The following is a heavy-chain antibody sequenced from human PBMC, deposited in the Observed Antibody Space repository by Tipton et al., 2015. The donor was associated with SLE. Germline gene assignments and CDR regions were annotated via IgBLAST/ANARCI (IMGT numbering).Heavy chain of an antibody. D-gene: IGHD6-6*01. CDR1: GFTVSSNY. Sequence: SLRLSCAASGFTVSSNYMSWVRQAPGKGLEWVSVIYSGGSTYYADSVKGRFTISRDNSKNTLYLQMNSLRAEDTAVYYCAREYSSSSGAFDIWGQGTMVTVSS. CDR3: AREYSSSSGAFDI. V-gene: IGHV3-66*02. J-gene: IGHJ3*02. CDR2: IYSGGST.